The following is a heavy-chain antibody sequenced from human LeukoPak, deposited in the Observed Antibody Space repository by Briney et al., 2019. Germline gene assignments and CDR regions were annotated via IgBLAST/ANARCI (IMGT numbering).Heavy chain of an antibody. Sequence: GGSLRLSCAASGFTFSSYEMNWVRQAPGKGLERVSAISGSGGSTYYADSVKGRFTISRDNSKNTLYLQMNSLRGEDTAVYYCARGQHRVTYSDDSFDIWGQGTMVTVSS. V-gene: IGHV3-23*01. D-gene: IGHD4-11*01. CDR1: GFTFSSYE. CDR2: ISGSGGST. CDR3: ARGQHRVTYSDDSFDI. J-gene: IGHJ3*02.